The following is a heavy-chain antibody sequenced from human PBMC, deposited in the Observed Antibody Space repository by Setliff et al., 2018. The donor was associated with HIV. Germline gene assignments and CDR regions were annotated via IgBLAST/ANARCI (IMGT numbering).Heavy chain of an antibody. V-gene: IGHV4-61*09. CDR1: GGSLSTDSYY. Sequence: SETLSLTCTVSGGSLSTDSYYWSWIRQPAGKGLEWIGHVYTSGSTDYNPSLKSRIVISLDTSKKQFSLHFYSVTAADTAVYYCARSRIRGYYDTSPAMAFDIWGQGTMVTVSS. J-gene: IGHJ3*02. CDR3: ARSRIRGYYDTSPAMAFDI. CDR2: VYTSGST. D-gene: IGHD3-22*01.